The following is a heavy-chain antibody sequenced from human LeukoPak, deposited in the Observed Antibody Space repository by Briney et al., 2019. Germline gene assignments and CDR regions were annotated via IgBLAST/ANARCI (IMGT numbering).Heavy chain of an antibody. CDR2: ISSTGTLI. J-gene: IGHJ4*02. CDR1: GFTFSDYY. V-gene: IGHV3-11*01. CDR3: ARGLGYCTSTTCLLPFDY. Sequence: GGSLRLSCAASGFTFSDYYMSWIRQAPGKGLEWVSYISSTGTLIHYADSVKGRFTVSRDNSKNTLYLQTNSLRAEDTAMYYCARGLGYCTSTTCLLPFDYWGQGTLVTVSS. D-gene: IGHD2-2*01.